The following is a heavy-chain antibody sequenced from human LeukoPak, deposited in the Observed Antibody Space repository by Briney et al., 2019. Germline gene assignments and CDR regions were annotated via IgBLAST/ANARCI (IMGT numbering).Heavy chain of an antibody. CDR1: GFAFSSYW. V-gene: IGHV3-74*01. D-gene: IGHD2-2*01. CDR3: ARVKGLVSAAVNFMDV. J-gene: IGHJ6*03. CDR2: IKSDGSSI. Sequence: PGGSLRLSCAASGFAFSSYWMYWVRQAPGKGLVWVSRIKSDGSSISYGDSVRGRFTISRDNAKSTLYLQMNSLRAEDTAVYYCARVKGLVSAAVNFMDVWDTGTTVTVSS.